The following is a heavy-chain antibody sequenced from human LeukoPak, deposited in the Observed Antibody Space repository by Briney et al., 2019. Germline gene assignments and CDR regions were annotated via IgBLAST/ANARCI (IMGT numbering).Heavy chain of an antibody. V-gene: IGHV1-69*04. D-gene: IGHD1-1*01. CDR1: GGTFSSYA. Sequence: SVKVSCKASGGTFSSYAISWVRQAPGQGLEWMGRIIPILGIANYAQKFQGRVTITADKSTSTAYMELSSLRSEDTAGYYCARGKYNWNANWFDPWGQGTLVTVSS. CDR3: ARGKYNWNANWFDP. CDR2: IIPILGIA. J-gene: IGHJ5*02.